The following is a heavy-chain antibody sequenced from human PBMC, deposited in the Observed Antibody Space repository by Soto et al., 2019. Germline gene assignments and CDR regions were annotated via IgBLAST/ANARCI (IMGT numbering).Heavy chain of an antibody. CDR3: ARAGVTLFTLVPQFDH. J-gene: IGHJ4*02. D-gene: IGHD3-9*01. V-gene: IGHV6-1*01. Sequence: SQTLSLTCAISGDSVSSTTAAWNWTRRSPSGGLEWLGRTFYRSKWNFDFGISVKSRISISPDTSKNEFSLQLKSVTPEDTAVYYCARAGVTLFTLVPQFDHWGKGTQVTVT. CDR2: TFYRSKWNF. CDR1: GDSVSSTTAA.